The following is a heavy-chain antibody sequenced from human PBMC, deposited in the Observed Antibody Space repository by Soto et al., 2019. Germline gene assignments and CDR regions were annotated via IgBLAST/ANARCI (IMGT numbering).Heavy chain of an antibody. D-gene: IGHD6-13*01. CDR3: ARDAPGAAPY. J-gene: IGHJ4*02. CDR2: INYSGST. Sequence: SETLSLTCTVSGGSISSSSYYWGWIRQPPGKGLEWMGNINYSGSTYYNPALKSRILISIDTSKNQFSLRLTSVTAADTAVYYCARDAPGAAPYWGQGTLVTVSS. CDR1: GGSISSSSYY. V-gene: IGHV4-39*07.